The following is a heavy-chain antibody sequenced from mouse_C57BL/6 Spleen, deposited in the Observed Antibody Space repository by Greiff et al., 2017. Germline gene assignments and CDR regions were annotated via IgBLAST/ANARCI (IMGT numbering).Heavy chain of an antibody. CDR3: AREGNYSTDY. D-gene: IGHD2-1*01. CDR2: INPNNGGT. CDR1: GYTFTDYY. V-gene: IGHV1-26*01. Sequence: EVQLQQSGPELVKPGASVKISCKASGYTFTDYYMNWVKQSHGKSLEWIGDINPNNGGTSYNQKFKGKATLTVDKSSSTAYMELRSLTSEDSAVYYCAREGNYSTDYWGQGTTLTVSS. J-gene: IGHJ2*01.